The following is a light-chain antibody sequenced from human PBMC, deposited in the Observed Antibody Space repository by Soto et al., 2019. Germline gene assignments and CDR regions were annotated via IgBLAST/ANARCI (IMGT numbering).Light chain of an antibody. J-gene: IGKJ2*01. Sequence: DVQMTQSPSTLSASVGDRVTITCRASQSISTWLAWYQQKPGEAPKLLIYRASSLESGVPSRFSGSGSGTEFTLTSSSLQPDDFATYYCQQYNSYSYSFGQVTKLEIK. CDR2: RAS. V-gene: IGKV1-5*03. CDR3: QQYNSYSYS. CDR1: QSISTW.